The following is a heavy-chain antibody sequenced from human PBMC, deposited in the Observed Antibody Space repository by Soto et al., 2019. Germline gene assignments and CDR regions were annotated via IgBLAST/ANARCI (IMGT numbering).Heavy chain of an antibody. CDR2: INHSGST. J-gene: IGHJ4*02. CDR1: GGSFSGYY. V-gene: IGHV4-34*01. Sequence: QVQLQQWGAGLLKPSETLSLTCAVYGGSFSGYYWSWIRQPPGKGLEWIGEINHSGSTNYNPSLKSRVTISVDTSKNQFSLKLSSVTAADTAVYYCARSWWHWGSFDYWGQGTLVTVSS. D-gene: IGHD7-27*01. CDR3: ARSWWHWGSFDY.